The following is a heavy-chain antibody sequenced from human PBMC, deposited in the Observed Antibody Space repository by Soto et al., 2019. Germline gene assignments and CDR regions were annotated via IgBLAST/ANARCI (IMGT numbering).Heavy chain of an antibody. V-gene: IGHV3-74*01. J-gene: IGHJ4*02. D-gene: IGHD3-22*01. CDR2: INGDGSST. CDR3: ASLDYYDTSDGRPGLDY. Sequence: GGSLRLSCAASGFTFSSYWMHWVRQAPGRGLVWVSRINGDGSSTTYADSVKGRFTISRDNAKNTLYLQMNRLRAEDTAVYYCASLDYYDTSDGRPGLDYWGQGTLVTVSS. CDR1: GFTFSSYW.